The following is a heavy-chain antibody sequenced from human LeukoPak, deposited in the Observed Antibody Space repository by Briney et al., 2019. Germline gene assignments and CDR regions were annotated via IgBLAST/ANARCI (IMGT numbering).Heavy chain of an antibody. CDR1: GGSISSSRYY. J-gene: IGHJ4*02. V-gene: IGHV4-39*01. CDR3: ARWGAGYYYDSSGYYGPIDY. D-gene: IGHD3-22*01. CDR2: IYYSGST. Sequence: SETLSLTCTVSGGSISSSRYYWGWIRQPPGKGLEWIGSIYYSGSTYYNPSLKSRVTISVDTSKNQFSLKLSSVTAADTAVYYCARWGAGYYYDSSGYYGPIDYWGQGTLVTVSP.